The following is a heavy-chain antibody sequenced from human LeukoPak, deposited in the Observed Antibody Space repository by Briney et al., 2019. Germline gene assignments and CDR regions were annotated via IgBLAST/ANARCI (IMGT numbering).Heavy chain of an antibody. Sequence: PSRTLSLTCTVSGGSISSYYWSWIRQPPGKGLEWIGYIYYSGNTNYNPSLKSRVTISVDTPKNQFSLKLSSVTAADTAVYYCATRPPGESYVPYFDYWGQGTPVTVSS. CDR2: IYYSGNT. J-gene: IGHJ4*02. CDR3: ATRPPGESYVPYFDY. CDR1: GGSISSYY. D-gene: IGHD2-2*01. V-gene: IGHV4-59*01.